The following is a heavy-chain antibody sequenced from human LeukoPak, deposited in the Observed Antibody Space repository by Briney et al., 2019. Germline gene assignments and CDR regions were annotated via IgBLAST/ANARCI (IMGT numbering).Heavy chain of an antibody. D-gene: IGHD4/OR15-4a*01. Sequence: GGSLRLSCAASEFTFSSYWMRWVRQAPGKGLEWVASIKQDGSEKYYVDSVKGRVTISRDNAKNSLYLQMNSLRAEDTAVYYCARVFGAGYSDYWGQGALVTVSP. CDR2: IKQDGSEK. J-gene: IGHJ4*02. V-gene: IGHV3-7*01. CDR1: EFTFSSYW. CDR3: ARVFGAGYSDY.